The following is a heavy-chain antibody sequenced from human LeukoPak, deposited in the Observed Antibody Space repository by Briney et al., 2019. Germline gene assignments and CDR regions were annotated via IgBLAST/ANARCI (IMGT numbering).Heavy chain of an antibody. Sequence: ASVKVSCKASGYTFTGYYMHWVRQAPGQGLEWMGWINPNSGGTNYAQKFQGRVTMTRDTSISTAYMELSRLRSDDTAVYYCARDYCSSTSCYDYYYYCMDVWGKGTTVTVSS. J-gene: IGHJ6*03. CDR2: INPNSGGT. CDR3: ARDYCSSTSCYDYYYYCMDV. V-gene: IGHV1-2*02. D-gene: IGHD2-2*01. CDR1: GYTFTGYY.